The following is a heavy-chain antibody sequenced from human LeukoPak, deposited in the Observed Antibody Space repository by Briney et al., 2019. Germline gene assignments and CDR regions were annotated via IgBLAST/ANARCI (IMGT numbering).Heavy chain of an antibody. J-gene: IGHJ6*03. V-gene: IGHV3-23*01. CDR3: ASGVYGDYYYYMDV. CDR2: ISGSGGST. Sequence: GGSLRLSCAASGFTFSSYAMSWVRQAPGKGLEWVSAISGSGGSTYYADSVKGRFTISRDNSKNTLYLQMNSLRAEDTAVYYCASGVYGDYYYYMDVWGKGTTVTVSS. D-gene: IGHD4/OR15-4a*01. CDR1: GFTFSSYA.